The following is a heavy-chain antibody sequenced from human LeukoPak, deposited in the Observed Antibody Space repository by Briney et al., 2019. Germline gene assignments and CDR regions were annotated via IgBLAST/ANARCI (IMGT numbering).Heavy chain of an antibody. D-gene: IGHD6-19*01. J-gene: IGHJ5*02. CDR2: ISAYNGNT. V-gene: IGHV1-18*04. CDR3: ARDARSYSSGWYRWFDP. CDR1: GYTFADYY. Sequence: ASVKVSCKASGYTFADYYMHWLRQAPGQGLEWMGWISAYNGNTNYAQKLQGRVTMTTDTSTSTAYMELRSLRSDDTAVCYCARDARSYSSGWYRWFDPWGQGTLVTVSS.